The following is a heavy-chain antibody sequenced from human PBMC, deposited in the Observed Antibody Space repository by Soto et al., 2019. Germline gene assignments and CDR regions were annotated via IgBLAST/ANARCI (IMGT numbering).Heavy chain of an antibody. CDR1: GFTFSSYA. J-gene: IGHJ6*03. Sequence: PGGSLRLSCAASGFTFSSYAMSWVRQAPGKGLEWVSAISGSGGSTYYSDSVKGRFTISRDNSKNTLYLQMNSPRAEDTAVYYCAKDGSKPTRITIFGVVITMDVWGKGTTVTVSS. V-gene: IGHV3-23*01. CDR2: ISGSGGST. D-gene: IGHD3-3*01. CDR3: AKDGSKPTRITIFGVVITMDV.